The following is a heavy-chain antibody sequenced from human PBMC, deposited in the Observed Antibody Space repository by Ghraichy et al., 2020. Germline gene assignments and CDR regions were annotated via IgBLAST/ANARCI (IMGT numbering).Heavy chain of an antibody. CDR2: IDWDDDK. CDR1: GFSLSTSGMC. D-gene: IGHD2-15*01. Sequence: SGPTLVKPTQTLTLTCTFSGFSLSTSGMCVSWIRQPPGKALEWLALIDWDDDKYYSTSLKTRLTISKDTSKNQVVLTMTNMDPVDTATYYCARIDGSYGPRGTFAIWGQGTMVTVSS. V-gene: IGHV2-70*01. CDR3: ARIDGSYGPRGTFAI. J-gene: IGHJ3*02.